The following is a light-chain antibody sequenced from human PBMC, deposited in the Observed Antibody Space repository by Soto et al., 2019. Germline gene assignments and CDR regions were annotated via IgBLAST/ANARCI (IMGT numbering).Light chain of an antibody. V-gene: IGKV1-6*01. CDR1: QDIRNK. CDR3: LHEYNYPWT. CDR2: GAS. Sequence: AIHMTQFPSSLSASVRDIVVISCRTSQDIRNKLGWYQQKQGKAPKLLIFGASTLHSGVPSRFRGSGYGTRFTITITSLQNEDVETYYCLHEYNYPWTFGQGTKVDIK. J-gene: IGKJ1*01.